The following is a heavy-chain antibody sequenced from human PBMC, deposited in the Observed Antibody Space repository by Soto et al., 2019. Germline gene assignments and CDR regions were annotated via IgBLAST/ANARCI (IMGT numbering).Heavy chain of an antibody. CDR2: IIPIFGTA. D-gene: IGHD5-18*01. V-gene: IGHV1-69*01. Sequence: QVQMVQSGAAVKKPGSSVMVSCKASGGTFSSYAISWVRQAPGQGLEWMVGIIPIFGTANYAQKFQGIVTITADESTSTAYMELSSLRSEDTAVYYCARLGGYSYGNNDYWGQETLVTVSS. J-gene: IGHJ4*02. CDR3: ARLGGYSYGNNDY. CDR1: GGTFSSYA.